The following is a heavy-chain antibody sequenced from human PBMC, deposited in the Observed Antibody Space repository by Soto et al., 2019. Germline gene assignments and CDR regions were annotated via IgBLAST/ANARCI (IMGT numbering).Heavy chain of an antibody. J-gene: IGHJ3*02. CDR3: ARDLILGGAFDI. V-gene: IGHV4-59*01. D-gene: IGHD2-8*02. CDR1: GGSISSYY. CDR2: IYYSGST. Sequence: QVQLQESGPGLVKPSETLSLTCTVSGGSISSYYWSWIRQPPGKGLEWIGYIYYSGSTNYNPSLKSRVPISVDTSKNQFSLKLSSVTAADTAVYYCARDLILGGAFDIWGQGIMVTVSS.